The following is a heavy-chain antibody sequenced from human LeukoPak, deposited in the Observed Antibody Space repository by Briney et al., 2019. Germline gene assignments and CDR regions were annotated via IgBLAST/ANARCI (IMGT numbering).Heavy chain of an antibody. D-gene: IGHD3-10*02. CDR1: GGSISSYY. V-gene: IGHV4-59*01. J-gene: IGHJ2*01. Sequence: PSETLSLTCTVSGGSISSYYWSWIRQPPGKGLEWIGYIYYSGSTNYNPSLKSRVTISVDTSKNQFSLKLSSVTAVDTAVYYCARAIKVRASDMFYFDLWGRGTLVTVSS. CDR3: ARAIKVRASDMFYFDL. CDR2: IYYSGST.